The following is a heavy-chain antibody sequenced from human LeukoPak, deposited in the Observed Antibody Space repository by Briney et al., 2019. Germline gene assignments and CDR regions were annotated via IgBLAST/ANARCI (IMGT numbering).Heavy chain of an antibody. CDR1: GFIFNTYA. J-gene: IGHJ4*02. Sequence: GGSLRLSCAASGFIFNTYAMSWVRQAPGKGLEWISAITGSGTTFYADSVRGRFTISRDNSRNTLDLQLISLRAEDTAMYYCARHEPYNSGSHYDYWGQGTLVAVSS. V-gene: IGHV3-23*01. CDR3: ARHEPYNSGSHYDY. D-gene: IGHD3-10*01. CDR2: ITGSGTT.